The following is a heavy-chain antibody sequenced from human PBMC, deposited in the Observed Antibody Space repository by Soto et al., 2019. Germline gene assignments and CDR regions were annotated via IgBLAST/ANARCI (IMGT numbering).Heavy chain of an antibody. D-gene: IGHD3-3*01. CDR2: IYYSGTT. J-gene: IGHJ6*02. CDR3: ARGGYDFWSRPCRYGTDV. V-gene: IGHV4-59*01. Sequence: PSETLSLTSTVSGGSISSYYWSWIRQPPGKALEWIGYIYYSGTTNYNPSLKSRVTISVDTSNNQFSLKLSSVTAADTDVYYCARGGYDFWSRPCRYGTDVSGQTTTVTVSS. CDR1: GGSISSYY.